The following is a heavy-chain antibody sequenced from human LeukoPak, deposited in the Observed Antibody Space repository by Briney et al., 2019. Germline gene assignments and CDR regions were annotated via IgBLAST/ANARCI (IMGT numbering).Heavy chain of an antibody. J-gene: IGHJ4*02. CDR3: ARGRDGYNFLNRGEYYYFDY. Sequence: SETLSLTCTGSGGSISSGSYYWSWIRQPAGKGLEWIGRFYTSGSTNYNPSLKSRVTISVDTSKNQFPLKLNSVTAADTAVYYCARGRDGYNFLNRGEYYYFDYWGQGTLVTVSS. CDR1: GGSISSGSYY. D-gene: IGHD5-24*01. CDR2: FYTSGST. V-gene: IGHV4-61*02.